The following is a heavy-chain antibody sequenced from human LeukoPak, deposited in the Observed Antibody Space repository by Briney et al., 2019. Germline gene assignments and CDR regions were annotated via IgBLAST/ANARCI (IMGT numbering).Heavy chain of an antibody. J-gene: IGHJ4*02. Sequence: GGSLRLSCAASGFTFSSYAMNWVRQAPGEGLEWVSTVTGSGGSTYYADSVKGRFTISGDNSKNTLYLQTNSLGAEDTAVYYCAKDLSSGWYIFDYWGQGTLVTVSS. CDR1: GFTFSSYA. V-gene: IGHV3-23*01. CDR3: AKDLSSGWYIFDY. D-gene: IGHD6-19*01. CDR2: VTGSGGST.